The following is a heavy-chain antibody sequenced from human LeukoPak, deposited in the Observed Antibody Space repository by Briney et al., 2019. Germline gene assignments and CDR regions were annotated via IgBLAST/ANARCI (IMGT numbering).Heavy chain of an antibody. Sequence: GGSLRLSCAASGFTFSSYSMNWVRQAPGNGLEWVSSITSSSDDLYYADSVKGRFTISRDNAKNSLYLQMNSLRVEDTAVYYCARSYDYYYMDVWGKGTTVTISS. CDR1: GFTFSSYS. V-gene: IGHV3-21*01. CDR3: ARSYDYYYMDV. J-gene: IGHJ6*03. CDR2: ITSSSDDL.